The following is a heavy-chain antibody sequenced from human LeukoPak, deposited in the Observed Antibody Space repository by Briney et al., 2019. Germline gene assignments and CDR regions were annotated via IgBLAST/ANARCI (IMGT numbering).Heavy chain of an antibody. D-gene: IGHD3-22*01. CDR3: ARLSQTPAYYDTSVYYYLGY. CDR2: MNHDTGNS. Sequence: ASVKVSCKGSGYTFSSYDINWVRQATGQGLEWMGWMNHDTGNSGYAQKFQGRVTMTRDTSISTAYMELSSLRSEDTAVYYCARLSQTPAYYDTSVYYYLGYWGQGTLVTVSS. CDR1: GYTFSSYD. V-gene: IGHV1-8*01. J-gene: IGHJ4*02.